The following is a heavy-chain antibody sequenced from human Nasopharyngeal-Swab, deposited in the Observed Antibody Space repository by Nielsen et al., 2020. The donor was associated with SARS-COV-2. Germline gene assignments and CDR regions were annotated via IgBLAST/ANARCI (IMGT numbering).Heavy chain of an antibody. CDR2: ISSSSSTI. CDR1: GFTFSSYS. Sequence: GESLKISCAVSGFTFSSYSMNWVRQAPGKGLEWVSYISSSSSTIYYADSVKGRFTISRDNSKNTLYLQMNSLRAEDTAVYYCARGTDDDYVWGSTFDYWGQGTLVTVSS. V-gene: IGHV3-48*01. D-gene: IGHD3-16*01. CDR3: ARGTDDDYVWGSTFDY. J-gene: IGHJ4*02.